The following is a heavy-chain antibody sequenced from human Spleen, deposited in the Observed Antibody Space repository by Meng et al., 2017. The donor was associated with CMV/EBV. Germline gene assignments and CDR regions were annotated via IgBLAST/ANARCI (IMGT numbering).Heavy chain of an antibody. Sequence: SCSGYYWSWIRQPPGQGLEWIGEINHSGSTNYNPSLKSRVTISVDTSKNQFSLKLSSVTAADTAVYYCARTVYCSSTSCRKRWFDPWGQGTLVTVSS. CDR2: INHSGST. CDR1: SCSGYY. J-gene: IGHJ5*02. V-gene: IGHV4-34*01. D-gene: IGHD2-2*01. CDR3: ARTVYCSSTSCRKRWFDP.